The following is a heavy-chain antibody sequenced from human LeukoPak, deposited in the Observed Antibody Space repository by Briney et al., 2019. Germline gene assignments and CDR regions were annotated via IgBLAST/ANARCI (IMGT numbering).Heavy chain of an antibody. CDR2: IYTSGTT. Sequence: SETLSLTCTVSGGSISSYYWSWIRQPAGKELEWIGRIYTSGTTNYNPSHKSLVTITVNTPNKQFTQKMSPGTAADTAVYYCARANYDGSDYWGEGILVTVSS. V-gene: IGHV4-4*07. CDR1: GGSISSYY. CDR3: ARANYDGSDY. D-gene: IGHD3-22*01. J-gene: IGHJ4*02.